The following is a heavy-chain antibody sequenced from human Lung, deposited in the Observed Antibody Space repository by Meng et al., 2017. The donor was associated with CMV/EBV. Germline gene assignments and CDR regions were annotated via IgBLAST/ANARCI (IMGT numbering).Heavy chain of an antibody. CDR3: AKAHEILGSCSLTSCYWGVDY. J-gene: IGHJ4*02. V-gene: IGHV3-30-3*01. CDR2: MSYDGGNK. CDR1: GFTFSSFA. D-gene: IGHD2-2*01. Sequence: GGSLRLXCAASGFTFSSFAMHWVRQAPGKGLEWVAVMSYDGGNKYYADSVMGRFTISRDNSKSALYLQMNSLRVEDTAVYYCAKAHEILGSCSLTSCYWGVDYXGQGXLVTAPQ.